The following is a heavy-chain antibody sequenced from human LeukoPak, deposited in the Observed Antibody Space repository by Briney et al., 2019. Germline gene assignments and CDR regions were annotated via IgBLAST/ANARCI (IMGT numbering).Heavy chain of an antibody. CDR1: EGTFSNYA. J-gene: IGHJ5*02. CDR3: ARELTGYVEP. V-gene: IGHV1-18*01. D-gene: IGHD3-9*01. Sequence: ASVKVSCKASEGTFSNYAISWVRHATGQGLEWMGWISAYNGNTNYAQKLQGRVTMTTDTSTSTAYMELRSLRSDDTAVYYCARELTGYVEPWGQGTLVTVSS. CDR2: ISAYNGNT.